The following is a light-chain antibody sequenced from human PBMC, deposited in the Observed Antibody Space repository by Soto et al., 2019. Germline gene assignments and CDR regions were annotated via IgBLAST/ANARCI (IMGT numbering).Light chain of an antibody. V-gene: IGKV1-12*01. CDR2: AAS. CDR1: QGISRW. Sequence: DIQMTQSPSSVSASVGDRITITCRVSQGISRWLAWYQQKPGRAPKLLIYAASNLQTGVPSRFSGSGSGTDFTLTITSLQAEDFATYHCQQAYNFPFTFGPGTKWIS. J-gene: IGKJ3*01. CDR3: QQAYNFPFT.